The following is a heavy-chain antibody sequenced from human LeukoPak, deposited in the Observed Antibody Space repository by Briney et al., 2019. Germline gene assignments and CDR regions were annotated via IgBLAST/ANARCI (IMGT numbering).Heavy chain of an antibody. CDR2: INPSGGST. D-gene: IGHD1-26*01. J-gene: IGHJ4*02. CDR3: AIVGARPPFDY. V-gene: IGHV1-46*01. CDR1: GYTFTSYY. Sequence: ASVKVSCKASGYTFTSYYMHWVRRAPGQGLEWMGIINPSGGSTSYAQKFQGRVTMTRDTSTSTVYMELSSLRSEDTAVYYCAIVGARPPFDYWGQGTLVTVSS.